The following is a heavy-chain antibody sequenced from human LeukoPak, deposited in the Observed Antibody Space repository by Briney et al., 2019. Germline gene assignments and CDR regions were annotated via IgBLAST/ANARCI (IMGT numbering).Heavy chain of an antibody. V-gene: IGHV3-33*01. J-gene: IGHJ4*02. CDR2: TWYDGSNK. CDR1: GLTFSNYG. D-gene: IGHD2-8*01. CDR3: ARDRCSHGVCYKDY. Sequence: GRSLRLSCAASGLTFSNYGMHWVRQAPGKGLEWVAVTWYDGSNKYYADSVKGRFTISRDNSKNTLYLQMNSLSAEDTAVYYCARDRCSHGVCYKDYWGQGTLVTVSS.